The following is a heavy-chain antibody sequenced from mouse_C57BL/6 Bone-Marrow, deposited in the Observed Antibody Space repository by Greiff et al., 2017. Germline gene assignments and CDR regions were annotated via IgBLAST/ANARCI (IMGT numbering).Heavy chain of an antibody. CDR3: ARNERFAY. Sequence: QVQLKESGAELARPGASVKLSFKASGYTFTSYGISWVKQRTGQGLEWIGEIYPRSGNTYYNEKFKGKATLTADKSSSTAYMELRSLTSEDSAVYFCARNERFAYWGQGTLVTVSA. J-gene: IGHJ3*01. CDR2: IYPRSGNT. V-gene: IGHV1-81*01. CDR1: GYTFTSYG.